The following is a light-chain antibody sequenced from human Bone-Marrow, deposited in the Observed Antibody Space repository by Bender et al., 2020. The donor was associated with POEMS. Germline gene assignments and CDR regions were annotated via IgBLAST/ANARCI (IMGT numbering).Light chain of an antibody. CDR3: CSYVGISNVV. CDR1: SSDVGSYNL. V-gene: IGLV2-23*02. CDR2: EVT. J-gene: IGLJ2*01. Sequence: QSALTQPASVSGSPGQSITISCTGTSSDVGSYNLVSWYQQHPGKAPQVLIYEVTKRPSGVSNRFSGSKSGNTASLTISGLQAEDEADYYCCSYVGISNVVFGGGTKLTVL.